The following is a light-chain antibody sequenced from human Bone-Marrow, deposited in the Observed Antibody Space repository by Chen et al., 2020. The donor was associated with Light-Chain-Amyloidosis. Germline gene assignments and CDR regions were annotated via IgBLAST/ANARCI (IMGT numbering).Light chain of an antibody. CDR2: DDS. V-gene: IGLV3-21*02. CDR1: NIGSKR. J-gene: IGLJ3*02. CDR3: QVWDRSSDRPV. Sequence: SYVLTQPSSVSLAPGQTATIACWGNNIGSKRVHLYQQTPGQAPLLVVYDDSCRPSGIPERLSGSNSGNTATLTISRVEAGDEADYYCQVWDRSSDRPVFGGGTKLTVL.